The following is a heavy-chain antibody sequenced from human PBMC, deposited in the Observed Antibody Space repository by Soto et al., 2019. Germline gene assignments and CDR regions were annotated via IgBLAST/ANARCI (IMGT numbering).Heavy chain of an antibody. D-gene: IGHD1-1*01. CDR1: GGIFSSYS. V-gene: IGHV1-69*13. CDR3: ARERQELDLDY. Sequence: ASVKVSCKASGGIFSSYSISWVRQAPGQGLEWMGGIIPIFGTANYAQKFQGRVTITADESTSTAYMELSSLRSEDTAVYYCARERQELDLDYWGQGTLVTVSS. J-gene: IGHJ4*02. CDR2: IIPIFGTA.